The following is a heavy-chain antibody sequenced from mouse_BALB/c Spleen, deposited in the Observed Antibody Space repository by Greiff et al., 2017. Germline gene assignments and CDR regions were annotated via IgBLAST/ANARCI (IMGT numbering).Heavy chain of an antibody. V-gene: IGHV4-1*02. D-gene: IGHD1-2*01. J-gene: IGHJ4*01. CDR2: INPDSSTI. CDR3: ARQTATGSNAMDY. Sequence: DVQLQESGGGLVQPGGSLKLSYAASGFDFSRYWMSWVRQAPGKGLEWIGEINPDSSTINYTPSLKDKFIISRDNAKNTLYLQMSKVRSEDTALYYCARQTATGSNAMDYWGQGTSVTVSS. CDR1: GFDFSRYW.